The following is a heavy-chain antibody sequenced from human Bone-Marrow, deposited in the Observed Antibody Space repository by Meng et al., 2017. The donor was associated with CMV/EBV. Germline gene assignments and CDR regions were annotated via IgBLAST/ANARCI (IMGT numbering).Heavy chain of an antibody. CDR2: IIPILGIA. CDR1: GGTFSSYT. Sequence: SVKVSCKASGGTFSSYTISWVRQAPGQGLEWMGRIIPILGIANYAQKFQGRVTITTDESTSTAYMELSSLRSEDTAVYYCAREYSGSSYYYGMDVWGQGTTVTVSS. D-gene: IGHD1-26*01. V-gene: IGHV1-69*16. CDR3: AREYSGSSYYYGMDV. J-gene: IGHJ6*02.